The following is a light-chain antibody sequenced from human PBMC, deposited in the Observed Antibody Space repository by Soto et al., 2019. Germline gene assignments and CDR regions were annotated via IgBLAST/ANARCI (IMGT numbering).Light chain of an antibody. CDR3: QQYNSYPVT. J-gene: IGKJ1*01. CDR2: KAS. Sequence: DIQMTQSPSTLSASVGDRVTITCRASQSISSWLAWYQQKPGKAPKLLIYKASSLESGVPSRCIGSGSGTEFTLTISSLQPYDFATYYCQQYNSYPVTFGQGTKVEIK. V-gene: IGKV1-5*03. CDR1: QSISSW.